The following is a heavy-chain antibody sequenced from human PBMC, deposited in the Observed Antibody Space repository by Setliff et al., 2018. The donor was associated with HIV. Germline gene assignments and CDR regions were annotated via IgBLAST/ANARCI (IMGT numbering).Heavy chain of an antibody. J-gene: IGHJ4*02. CDR3: ARSPPAKHHFDY. CDR2: IIPIFATA. V-gene: IGHV1-69*13. Sequence: ASVKVSCKASGDTFSSYALSWVRQAPGQGLEWMGGIIPIFATANYAQKFKGRVTITADESMTTAYMELSSLRSEDTAVYYCARSPPAKHHFDYWGQGTPVTVSS. CDR1: GDTFSSYA.